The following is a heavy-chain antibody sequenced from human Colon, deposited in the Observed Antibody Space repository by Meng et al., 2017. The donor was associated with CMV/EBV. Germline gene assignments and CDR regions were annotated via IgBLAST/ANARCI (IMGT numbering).Heavy chain of an antibody. V-gene: IGHV3-53*01. Sequence: GGSLRLSCAASGVSVSTNIMNWVRQAPGKGLEWVSLIHASGTTYYADSVKGRFTTSRDDSKNTLYLQMNSLRAEDTAVYYCARKPNYLGMDVWGHGTTVTVSS. CDR1: GVSVSTNI. CDR2: IHASGTT. CDR3: ARKPNYLGMDV. J-gene: IGHJ6*02.